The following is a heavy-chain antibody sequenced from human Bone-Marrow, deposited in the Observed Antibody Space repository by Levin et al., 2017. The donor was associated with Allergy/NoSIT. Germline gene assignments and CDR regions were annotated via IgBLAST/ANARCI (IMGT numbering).Heavy chain of an antibody. V-gene: IGHV1-2*06. Sequence: GASVKVSCKASGYTFTGYYMHWVRQAPGQGLEWMGRINPNSGGTNYAQKFQGRVTMTRDTSISTAYMELSRLRSDDTAVYYCARDSEGDSRGGGFDPWGQGTLVTVSS. D-gene: IGHD6-19*01. J-gene: IGHJ5*02. CDR3: ARDSEGDSRGGGFDP. CDR2: INPNSGGT. CDR1: GYTFTGYY.